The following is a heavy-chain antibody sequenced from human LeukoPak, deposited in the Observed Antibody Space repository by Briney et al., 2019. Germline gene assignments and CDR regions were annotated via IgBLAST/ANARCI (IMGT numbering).Heavy chain of an antibody. J-gene: IGHJ4*02. D-gene: IGHD1/OR15-1a*01. CDR3: ARDEQGTRSDY. CDR1: GGSISGDY. V-gene: IGHV4-4*07. Sequence: SETLSLTCTVSGGSISGDYWSWIRQPAGKGLEWIGRFYTSGNTRSTIYNPSLRSRVTMSADTSKNQLSLRVNSVTAADTAIYYCARDEQGTRSDYWGQGTPVTVAS. CDR2: FYTSGNTRST.